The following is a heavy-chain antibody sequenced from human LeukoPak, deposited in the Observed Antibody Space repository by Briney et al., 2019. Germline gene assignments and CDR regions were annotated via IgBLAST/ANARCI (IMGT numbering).Heavy chain of an antibody. D-gene: IGHD3-10*01. CDR1: GFTFSDYY. Sequence: GGSLRLSYAASGFTFSDYYMSWIRQAPGKGLEWVSYISSSGSTIYYADSVKGRFTISRDNAKNSLYLQMNSLRAEDTAVYCCARFEGYYGSGSYYRYWGQGTLVTVSS. J-gene: IGHJ4*02. CDR2: ISSSGSTI. V-gene: IGHV3-11*01. CDR3: ARFEGYYGSGSYYRY.